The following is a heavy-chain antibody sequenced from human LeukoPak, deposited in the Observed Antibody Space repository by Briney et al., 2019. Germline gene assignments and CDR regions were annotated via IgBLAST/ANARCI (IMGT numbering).Heavy chain of an antibody. V-gene: IGHV4-59*01. Sequence: SETLSLTCTVSGGSISSYYWSWIRQPPGKGLEWIGYIYNSGSTNYNPSLKSRVTISVDTSKNQFPLKLSSVTAADTAVYYCARDRSSSPTGIDYWGQGTLVTVSS. CDR3: ARDRSSSPTGIDY. J-gene: IGHJ4*02. CDR1: GGSISSYY. D-gene: IGHD6-6*01. CDR2: IYNSGST.